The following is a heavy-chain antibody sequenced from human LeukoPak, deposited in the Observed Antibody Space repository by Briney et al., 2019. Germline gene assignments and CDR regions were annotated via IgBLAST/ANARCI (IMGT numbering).Heavy chain of an antibody. V-gene: IGHV3-23*01. D-gene: IGHD3-22*01. J-gene: IGHJ4*02. CDR1: GFTFSTYV. CDR3: AKGSSDSRPYYFDY. Sequence: GGSLRLSCAASGFTFSTYVMIWVRQAPGKGLERVSAIAAAGGDTYYADSVKGRFTISRDNSKNTLYLQMNNLRVEDTAVYYCAKGSSDSRPYYFDYWGQGTLVTVSS. CDR2: IAAAGGDT.